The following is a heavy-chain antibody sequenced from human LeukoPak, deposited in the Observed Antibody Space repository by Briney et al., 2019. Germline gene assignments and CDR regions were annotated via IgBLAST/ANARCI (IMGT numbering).Heavy chain of an antibody. CDR3: ARDGVDYGYYYYGMDV. J-gene: IGHJ6*02. D-gene: IGHD4-17*01. CDR2: IYTSGST. CDR1: GGSLSSYY. V-gene: IGHV4-4*07. Sequence: SETLSLTCTVSGGSLSSYYWSWIRQPAGKGLEWIGRIYTSGSTNYNPSLKSRVTMSVDTSKNQFSLKLSSVTAADTAVYYCARDGVDYGYYYYGMDVWGQGTTVTVSS.